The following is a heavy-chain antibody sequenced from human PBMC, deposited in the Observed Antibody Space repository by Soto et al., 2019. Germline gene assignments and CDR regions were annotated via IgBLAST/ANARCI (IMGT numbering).Heavy chain of an antibody. CDR3: ARLPNGYPNWFDP. CDR2: IHYSGTT. CDR1: GGSISTSSYH. D-gene: IGHD3-22*01. Sequence: KTSETLSLTCTVSGGSISTSSYHWGWVRQAPGKGLEWMGNIHYSGTTYFKPSLKSRVTMSVDTSKNQFSLKLTSVTAADTAVYYCARLPNGYPNWFDPWGQGTLVTVSS. J-gene: IGHJ5*02. V-gene: IGHV4-39*01.